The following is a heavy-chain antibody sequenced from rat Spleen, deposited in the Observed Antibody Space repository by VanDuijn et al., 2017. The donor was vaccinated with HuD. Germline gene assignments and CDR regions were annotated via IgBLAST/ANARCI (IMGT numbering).Heavy chain of an antibody. Sequence: EVQLQESGPGLVKPSQSLSLTCSVTGYSITDTYRWNWIRKFPGNKLEWMGYINSAGSTDYNPSLKSRISITRDTSKNQFFLQLSSITTEDTATYYCATSIRGTRDWYFGFWGPGTMVTVSS. CDR2: INSAGST. CDR3: ATSIRGTRDWYFGF. V-gene: IGHV3-3*01. J-gene: IGHJ1*01. CDR1: GYSITDTYR. D-gene: IGHD4-3*01.